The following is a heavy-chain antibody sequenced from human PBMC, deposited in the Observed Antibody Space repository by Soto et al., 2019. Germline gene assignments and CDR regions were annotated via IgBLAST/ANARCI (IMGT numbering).Heavy chain of an antibody. CDR1: GGSFSGYY. J-gene: IGHJ4*02. V-gene: IGHV4-34*01. D-gene: IGHD1-26*01. CDR3: ARVRPFTYSGSYQRGPFDY. CDR2: INHSGST. Sequence: PSETLSLTCAVYGGSFSGYYWSWIRQPPGKGLEWIGEINHSGSTNYNPSLKSRVTISVDTSKNQFSLKLSSVTAADTAVYYCARVRPFTYSGSYQRGPFDYWGQGTLVTVSS.